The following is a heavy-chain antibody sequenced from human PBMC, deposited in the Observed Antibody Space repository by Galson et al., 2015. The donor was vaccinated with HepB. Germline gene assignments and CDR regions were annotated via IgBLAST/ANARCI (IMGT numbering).Heavy chain of an antibody. CDR2: LNPATGAT. Sequence: SVKVSCKASGYKFTGHFLHWVRQAPGQGLEWMGWLNPATGATMLAQQFQGRVTVTRATSISTAYIEVGRLTSDDMAVYYCAREEGHCIDHWGQGTLVTVSS. D-gene: IGHD2-21*02. CDR3: AREEGHCIDH. J-gene: IGHJ4*02. V-gene: IGHV1-2*02. CDR1: GYKFTGHF.